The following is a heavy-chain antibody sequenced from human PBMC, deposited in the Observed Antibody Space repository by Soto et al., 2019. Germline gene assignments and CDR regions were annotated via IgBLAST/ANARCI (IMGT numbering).Heavy chain of an antibody. CDR3: ARDSIAAAGPDDY. CDR2: INPSGDST. CDR1: GYTFTSYY. D-gene: IGHD6-13*01. J-gene: IGHJ4*02. V-gene: IGHV1-46*01. Sequence: ASVKVSCKASGYTFTSYYMHWVRQAPGQGLEWMGIINPSGDSTSYAQKFQGRVTMTRDTSTSTVYMELSSLRSEDTAVYYCARDSIAAAGPDDYWGQGTLVTVS.